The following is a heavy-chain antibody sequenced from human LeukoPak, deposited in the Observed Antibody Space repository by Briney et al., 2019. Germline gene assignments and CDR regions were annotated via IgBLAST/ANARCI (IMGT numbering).Heavy chain of an antibody. V-gene: IGHV4-34*01. CDR3: ARGILDFDYVWGSYRLDY. D-gene: IGHD3-16*02. CDR1: GGSFSGYY. Sequence: SETLSLTCAVYGGSFSGYYWCWIRQPPGKGLGWIGEINHSGSTNYNPSLKSRVTISVDTSKDQFSLKLSSVTAADTAVYYCARGILDFDYVWGSYRLDYWGQGTLVTVSS. J-gene: IGHJ4*02. CDR2: INHSGST.